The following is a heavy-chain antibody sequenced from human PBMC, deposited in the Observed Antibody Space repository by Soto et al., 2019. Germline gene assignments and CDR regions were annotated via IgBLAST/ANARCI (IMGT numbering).Heavy chain of an antibody. V-gene: IGHV3-30*18. CDR3: AKDLSIAARPWYGMDV. Sequence: GGSLRLSCAASGFTFSSYGMHWVRQAPGKGLEWVAVISYDGSNKYYADSVKGRFTISRDNSKNTLYLQMNSLRAEDTAVYYCAKDLSIAARPWYGMDVWGQGTTVTVSS. CDR1: GFTFSSYG. D-gene: IGHD6-6*01. CDR2: ISYDGSNK. J-gene: IGHJ6*02.